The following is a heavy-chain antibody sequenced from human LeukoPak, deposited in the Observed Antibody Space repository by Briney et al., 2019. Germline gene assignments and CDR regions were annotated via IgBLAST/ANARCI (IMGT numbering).Heavy chain of an antibody. V-gene: IGHV3-30*03. Sequence: GGSLRLSCAASGFTFSDHYMDWVRQAPGKGLEWVAVISYDGSNKYYADSVKGRFTISRDNSKNTLYLQMNGLRAEDTAVYYCARSAVGYYGSGSYPDVIGGMDVWGQGTTVTVSS. D-gene: IGHD3-10*01. CDR3: ARSAVGYYGSGSYPDVIGGMDV. J-gene: IGHJ6*02. CDR2: ISYDGSNK. CDR1: GFTFSDHY.